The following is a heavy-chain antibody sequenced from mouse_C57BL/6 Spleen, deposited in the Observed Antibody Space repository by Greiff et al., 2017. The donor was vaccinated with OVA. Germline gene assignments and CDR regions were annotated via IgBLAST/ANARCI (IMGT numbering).Heavy chain of an antibody. D-gene: IGHD2-4*01. V-gene: IGHV1-64*01. CDR3: ARFYDYDGQAWFAY. Sequence: QVQLKQPGAELVKPGASVKLSCKASGYTFTSYWMHWVKQRPGQGLEWIGMIHPNSGSTNYNEKFKSKATLTVDKSSSTAYMQLSSLTSEDSAVYYCARFYDYDGQAWFAYWGQGTLVTVSA. CDR2: IHPNSGST. CDR1: GYTFTSYW. J-gene: IGHJ3*01.